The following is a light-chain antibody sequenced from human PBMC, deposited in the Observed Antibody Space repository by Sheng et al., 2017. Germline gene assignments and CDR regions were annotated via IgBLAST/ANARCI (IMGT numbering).Light chain of an antibody. J-gene: IGKJ2*01. Sequence: IQMTQSPSSLSASVGDRVTITCRASQDIRNDLGWYQHKPGRAPKLLIYAASTLHRGVPSRFSGSGSGTEFTLTISSLQREDFATYYCLQDFDYPFTFGQGTKLEVK. CDR3: LQDFDYPFT. V-gene: IGKV1-6*01. CDR2: AAS. CDR1: QDIRND.